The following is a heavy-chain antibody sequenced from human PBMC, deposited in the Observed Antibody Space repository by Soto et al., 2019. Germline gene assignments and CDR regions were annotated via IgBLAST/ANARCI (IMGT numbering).Heavy chain of an antibody. CDR1: GFTFSGSA. D-gene: IGHD1-7*01. J-gene: IGHJ6*02. V-gene: IGHV3-73*01. CDR2: IRSKATTYAT. CDR3: TTQGTAWCMDV. Sequence: EVQLVESGGGLVQPGGSLKLSCAASGFTFSGSAMHWVRQASGKGLEWVGRIRSKATTYATAYGASMKGRFTISRDDSKNTAYLQMNSLKTEDTAVYYCTTQGTAWCMDVWGQGTTGIVSS.